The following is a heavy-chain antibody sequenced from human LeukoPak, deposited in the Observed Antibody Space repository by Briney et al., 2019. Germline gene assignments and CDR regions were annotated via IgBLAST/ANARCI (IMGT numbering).Heavy chain of an antibody. CDR2: IFTSGST. CDR3: ARAPATVKDSFDI. J-gene: IGHJ3*02. V-gene: IGHV4-4*07. CDR1: GGSINNYY. D-gene: IGHD4-11*01. Sequence: KPSETLSLTCAVSGGSINNYYWSWIRQPAGKGLEWIGRIFTSGSTNYNASLKSRVTMSVDTSKNQFSLKLRSMTAADTAVYYCARAPATVKDSFDIWGQGTMVTVSS.